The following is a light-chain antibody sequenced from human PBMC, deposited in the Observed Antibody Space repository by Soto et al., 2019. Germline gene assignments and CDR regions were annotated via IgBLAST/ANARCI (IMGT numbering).Light chain of an antibody. J-gene: IGLJ2*01. CDR2: DVN. CDR3: TSWTTSTTMK. V-gene: IGLV2-14*01. CDR1: SNDVGAYNY. Sequence: QSALTQPASVSGSPGQSITISCTGTSNDVGAYNYVSWYQQHPGKAPKLMIYDVNIRPSGVSNRFSGSKSGNTASLTISGLQAEDEADYYCTSWTTSTTMKFGGGTQLTVL.